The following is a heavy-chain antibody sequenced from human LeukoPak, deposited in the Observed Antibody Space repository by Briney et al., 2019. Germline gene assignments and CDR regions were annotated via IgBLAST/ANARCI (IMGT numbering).Heavy chain of an antibody. CDR3: VRLSFSRKYYFDY. CDR2: SRNKASSYTT. Sequence: GGSLRLSCAASGFTFSDHYMDWVRQAPGKGLEWVGRSRNKASSYTTAYAASVKGRFTISRDNSKNSLYLQMDSLKTEDTAVYYCVRLSFSRKYYFDYWGQGTLVTVSS. D-gene: IGHD2-2*01. V-gene: IGHV3-72*01. J-gene: IGHJ4*02. CDR1: GFTFSDHY.